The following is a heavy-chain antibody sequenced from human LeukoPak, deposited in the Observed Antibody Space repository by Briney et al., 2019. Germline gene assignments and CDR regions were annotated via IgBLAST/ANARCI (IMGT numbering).Heavy chain of an antibody. CDR3: AKDGKQTVTTRSAFDI. CDR2: ISSHSSYI. Sequence: GGSLRLSCAASGFTFSSYWMSWVRQAPGKGLEWVSSISSHSSYIYYADSVKGRFTISRDNAKNSLYLQMNSLRAEDTAFYYCAKDGKQTVTTRSAFDIWGQGTMVTVSS. D-gene: IGHD4-17*01. CDR1: GFTFSSYW. V-gene: IGHV3-21*04. J-gene: IGHJ3*02.